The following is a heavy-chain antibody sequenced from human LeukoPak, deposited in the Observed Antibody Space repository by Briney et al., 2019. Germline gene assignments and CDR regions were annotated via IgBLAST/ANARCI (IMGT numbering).Heavy chain of an antibody. CDR1: GFTFSDDY. Sequence: GGSLRLSCAASGFTFSDDYMDWVRQAPGKGLEWVSSISSSSTYTKYADSVKGRFAISRDNAKNSLYLQMNSLRTEDTAVYYCARETVSGTVWGQGTLVTVSS. D-gene: IGHD6-19*01. J-gene: IGHJ4*02. CDR2: ISSSSTYT. CDR3: ARETVSGTV. V-gene: IGHV3-11*06.